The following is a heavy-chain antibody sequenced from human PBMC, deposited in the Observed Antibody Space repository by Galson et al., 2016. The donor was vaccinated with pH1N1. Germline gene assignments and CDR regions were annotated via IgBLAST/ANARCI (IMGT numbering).Heavy chain of an antibody. CDR1: GYTLSNFY. CDR3: ARRAGDDPFY. V-gene: IGHV1-46*01. Sequence: SVKVSCKASGYTLSNFYMHWVRQAPGQGLEWMGIIDPSNGGTIYAQKFQGRIIMTVDRPTSTVDMEVSSLRYEDTAFYYCARRAGDDPFYWGQGTLVTVSS. J-gene: IGHJ4*02. CDR2: IDPSNGGT.